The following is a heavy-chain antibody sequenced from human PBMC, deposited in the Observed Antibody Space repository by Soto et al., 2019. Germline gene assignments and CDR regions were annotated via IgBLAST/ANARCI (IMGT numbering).Heavy chain of an antibody. J-gene: IGHJ4*02. CDR2: INPSGGYT. CDR3: ARAPAPLYSSSWYYFDY. V-gene: IGHV1-46*01. D-gene: IGHD6-13*01. CDR1: GYAFSNFY. Sequence: ASVKVSCKASGYAFSNFYMQWVRQAPGQGLEWMGIINPSGGYTSYAQIFQGRVTMTRDTSVTTFYIELNSLRFEDTAVYYCARAPAPLYSSSWYYFDYWGQGTLVTVSS.